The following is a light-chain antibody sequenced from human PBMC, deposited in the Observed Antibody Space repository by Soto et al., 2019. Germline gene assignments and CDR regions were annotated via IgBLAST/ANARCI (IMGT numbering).Light chain of an antibody. CDR3: AAWDDGLNGPL. Sequence: QSVLTQPPSVSAAPRQRVTISCSGTNSNIGNNAVNWYQQLPGKDPKLLIYYDDLLPSGVSDRFSGSKSGTSASLALSGLQSEDEADYYCAAWDDGLNGPLVGGGTKLTVL. CDR2: YDD. CDR1: NSNIGNNA. V-gene: IGLV1-36*01. J-gene: IGLJ2*01.